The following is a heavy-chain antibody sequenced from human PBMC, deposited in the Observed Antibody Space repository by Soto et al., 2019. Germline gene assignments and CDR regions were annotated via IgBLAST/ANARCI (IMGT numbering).Heavy chain of an antibody. CDR1: GDSVSSGDYY. CDR2: IVYTEST. J-gene: IGHJ4*02. CDR3: AREVAATTHFDY. Sequence: QVHLQESGPGLVKPSQTLSLTCTVSGDSVSSGDYYWSWIRQYPGRGLEYIGYIVYTESTYYNPSLKGRVVISIDRSKNQFSLMLSSVTAADTAVYYCAREVAATTHFDYWGQGTLVTV. V-gene: IGHV4-31*03. D-gene: IGHD5-12*01.